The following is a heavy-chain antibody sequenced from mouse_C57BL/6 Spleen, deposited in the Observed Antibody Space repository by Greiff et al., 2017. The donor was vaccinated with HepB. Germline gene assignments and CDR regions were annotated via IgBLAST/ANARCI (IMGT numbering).Heavy chain of an antibody. CDR2: INPSSGYT. V-gene: IGHV1-7*01. CDR3: ARLGAYYSNYEYYAMDY. Sequence: VQLQQSGAELAKPGASVKLSCKASGYTFTRYWMHWVKQRPGQGLEWIGYINPSSGYTKYNQKFKDKATLTADKSSSTAYMQLSSLTYEDSAVYYCARLGAYYSNYEYYAMDYWGQGTSVTVSA. D-gene: IGHD2-5*01. CDR1: GYTFTRYW. J-gene: IGHJ4*01.